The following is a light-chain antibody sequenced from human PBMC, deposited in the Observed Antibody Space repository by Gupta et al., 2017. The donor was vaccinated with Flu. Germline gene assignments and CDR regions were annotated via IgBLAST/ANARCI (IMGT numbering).Light chain of an antibody. Sequence: GDRITITGRASQSISNDLNWYQHKPGKAPNRLIFAASSLESGVPARFGGSGSGTDFTLTISSLQPEDFATYYCQETYSIPWTFGQGTKVEIK. CDR2: AAS. V-gene: IGKV1-39*01. J-gene: IGKJ1*01. CDR1: QSISND. CDR3: QETYSIPWT.